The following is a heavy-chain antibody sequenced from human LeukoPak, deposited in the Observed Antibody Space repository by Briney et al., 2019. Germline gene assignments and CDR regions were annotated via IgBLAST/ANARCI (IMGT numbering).Heavy chain of an antibody. CDR3: ARFKRTDYYDSSGYLLDY. Sequence: ASVKVSCKASGYTFTSYGISWVRQAPGQGLEWMGWISAYNGNTNYAQRLQGRVTMTTDTSTSTAYMELRSLRSDDTAVYYCARFKRTDYYDSSGYLLDYWGQGTLVTVSS. J-gene: IGHJ4*02. V-gene: IGHV1-18*01. CDR2: ISAYNGNT. D-gene: IGHD3-22*01. CDR1: GYTFTSYG.